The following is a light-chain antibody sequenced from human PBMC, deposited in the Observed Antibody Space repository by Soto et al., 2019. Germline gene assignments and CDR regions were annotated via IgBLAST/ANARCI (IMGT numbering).Light chain of an antibody. CDR3: EQYGSSHGSP. CDR1: QSVSSSY. CDR2: GAS. Sequence: EIVLTQSPGTLSLSPGERATLSCRASQSVSSSYLAWYQQKPGQAPRLLIYGASGRATGIPDRFGGSGSGTDFTLTITSLEPGYFAVYCCEQYGSSHGSPVGQGTRLEMK. J-gene: IGKJ5*01. V-gene: IGKV3-20*01.